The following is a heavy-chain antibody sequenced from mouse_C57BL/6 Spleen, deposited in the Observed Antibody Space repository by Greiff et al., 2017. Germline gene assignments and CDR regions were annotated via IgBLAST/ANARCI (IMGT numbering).Heavy chain of an antibody. CDR3: ARVGAQATDAMDY. Sequence: QVHVKQPGAELVKPGASVKLSCTASGYTFTSYWMQWVKQRPGQGLEWIGEIGTADSYTNYNQTFKGKATLTVDTSSSTAYMQLSSLTSEDSAVYYCARVGAQATDAMDYWGQGTSVTVSS. J-gene: IGHJ4*01. CDR2: IGTADSYT. D-gene: IGHD3-2*02. CDR1: GYTFTSYW. V-gene: IGHV1-50*01.